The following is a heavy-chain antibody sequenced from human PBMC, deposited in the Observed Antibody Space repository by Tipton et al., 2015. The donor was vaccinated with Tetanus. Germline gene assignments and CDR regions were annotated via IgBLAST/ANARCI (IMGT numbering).Heavy chain of an antibody. CDR3: ARSRGGTRVYYAIAF. Sequence: QVQLVQSGAEVKKPGSSVKVSCKTSGGSFSTYITSWVRQASGQGLEWMGGIIPIFGTITYAQKFQGRVTITADKSTSTAYMELSSLRSEDTGVYYCARSRGGTRVYYAIAFWGQGTLVTVSS. CDR2: IIPIFGTI. D-gene: IGHD3-22*01. CDR1: GGSFSTYI. V-gene: IGHV1-69*06. J-gene: IGHJ4*02.